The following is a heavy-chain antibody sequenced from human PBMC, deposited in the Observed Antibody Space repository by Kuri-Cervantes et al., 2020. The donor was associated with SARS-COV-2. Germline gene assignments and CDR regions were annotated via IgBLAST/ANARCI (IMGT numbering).Heavy chain of an antibody. J-gene: IGHJ4*02. V-gene: IGHV3-30*04. D-gene: IGHD5/OR15-5a*01. Sequence: GESLKISCAASGFTFSTYAMHWVRQAPGKGLEWVAHVSYDGSNRFYAQSVRGRFTISRDNSKSTLYLRMDSLRGDDTALYYCAGDLYETYYFDFWGQGAPVTVSS. CDR1: GFTFSTYA. CDR2: VSYDGSNR. CDR3: AGDLYETYYFDF.